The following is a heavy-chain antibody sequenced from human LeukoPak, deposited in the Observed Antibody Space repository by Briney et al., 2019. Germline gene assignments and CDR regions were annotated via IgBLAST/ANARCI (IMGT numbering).Heavy chain of an antibody. CDR2: IKQDGSEK. Sequence: PGGSLRLSCAASGFTFSSYWMSWVRQAPGKGLEWVANIKQDGSEKYYVDSVKGRFTISRDNAKNSLYLQMNSLRAEDTAVYYCARDRTGYSSGWSDPWGQGTLVTVSS. J-gene: IGHJ5*02. CDR1: GFTFSSYW. CDR3: ARDRTGYSSGWSDP. D-gene: IGHD6-19*01. V-gene: IGHV3-7*01.